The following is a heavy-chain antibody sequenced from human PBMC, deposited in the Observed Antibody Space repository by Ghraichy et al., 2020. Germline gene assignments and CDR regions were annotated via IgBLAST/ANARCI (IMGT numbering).Heavy chain of an antibody. V-gene: IGHV3-11*01. D-gene: IGHD2-21*02. CDR1: GFTFSDYY. Sequence: GGSLRLSCAASGFTFSDYYMSWIRQAPGKGREWVSYISSSGSTIYYADSVKGRFTISRDNAKNSLYLQMNSLRAEDTAVYYCAREAYCGGDCYRYYYYGMDVWGQGTTVNVS. J-gene: IGHJ6*02. CDR2: ISSSGSTI. CDR3: AREAYCGGDCYRYYYYGMDV.